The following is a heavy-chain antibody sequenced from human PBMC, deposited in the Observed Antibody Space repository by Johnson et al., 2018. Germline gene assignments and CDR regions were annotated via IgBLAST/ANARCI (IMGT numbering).Heavy chain of an antibody. CDR1: GFTFSSYG. V-gene: IGHV3-30*03. CDR2: ISYDGSNK. D-gene: IGHD2-15*01. J-gene: IGHJ1*01. Sequence: QLVESGGGVVQPGRSLRLSCAASGFTFSSYGMHWVRQAPGKGLEWVAVISYDGSNKYYADSVKVRFTISRDNSKNTLYLQMNSLRAEDTAVYYCARDRGYCSGGSCYRYFQHWGQGTLVTVSS. CDR3: ARDRGYCSGGSCYRYFQH.